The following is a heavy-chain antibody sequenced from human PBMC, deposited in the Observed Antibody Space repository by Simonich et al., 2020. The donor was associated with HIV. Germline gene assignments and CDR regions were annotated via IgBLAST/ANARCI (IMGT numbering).Heavy chain of an antibody. CDR2: TNHSGTT. J-gene: IGHJ4*02. V-gene: IGHV4-34*01. D-gene: IGHD4-17*01. CDR1: GGSFSGYY. CDR3: ARRHPTAVTTPYFDY. Sequence: QVQLQQWGAGLLKPSETLSLTCAVYGGSFSGYYWSWIRQPPGKGLEGIGETNHSGTTNYNPSLKSRVTISVDTSKNQFSLKLSSVTAADTAVYYCARRHPTAVTTPYFDYWGQGTLVTVSS.